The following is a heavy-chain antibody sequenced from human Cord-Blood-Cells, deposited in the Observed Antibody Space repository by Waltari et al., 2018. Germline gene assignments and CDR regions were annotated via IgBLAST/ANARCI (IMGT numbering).Heavy chain of an antibody. CDR1: SSYS. D-gene: IGHD5-18*01. Sequence: SSYSMNWVRRAPGKGLNWVSSISSSSSYIYYADSVKGRFTISRDNAKNSLYLQMNSPRAKDTAVYYCARILGYSYGPFDYWGQGTLVTVSS. V-gene: IGHV3-21*01. CDR2: ISSSSSYI. CDR3: ARILGYSYGPFDY. J-gene: IGHJ4*02.